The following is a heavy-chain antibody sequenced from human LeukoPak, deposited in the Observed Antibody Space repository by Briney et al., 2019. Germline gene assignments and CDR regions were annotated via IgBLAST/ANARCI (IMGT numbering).Heavy chain of an antibody. V-gene: IGHV4-31*03. CDR1: GGSINSGAYY. J-gene: IGHJ3*02. CDR3: ARAVDGLVALGI. Sequence: PSETLSLTCTVSGGSINSGAYYWSWIRQHPGKGLEWIGYIYYSGSTFYNPSLKSRVTISGDTSKDQFSLKLNSVTAADTAVYYCARAVDGLVALGIWGQGTMVTVSS. CDR2: IYYSGST. D-gene: IGHD2-15*01.